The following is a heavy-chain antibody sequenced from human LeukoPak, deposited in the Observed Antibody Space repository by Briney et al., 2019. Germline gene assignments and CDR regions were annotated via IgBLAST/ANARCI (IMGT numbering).Heavy chain of an antibody. J-gene: IGHJ5*02. Sequence: ASVKVSCKASGYTFTGYYMHWVRQAPGQGLEWMGWINPNSGGTNYAQKFQGRVTMTRDTSISTAYMELSRLRSDDTAVYYSAREDIVVVPAAMMAWFDPWGQGTLVTVSS. V-gene: IGHV1-2*02. CDR1: GYTFTGYY. CDR3: AREDIVVVPAAMMAWFDP. CDR2: INPNSGGT. D-gene: IGHD2-2*01.